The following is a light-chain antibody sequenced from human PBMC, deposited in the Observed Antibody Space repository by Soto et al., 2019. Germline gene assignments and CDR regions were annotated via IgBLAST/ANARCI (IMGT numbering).Light chain of an antibody. V-gene: IGKV1-33*01. CDR2: EAS. CDR1: QGISKD. CDR3: QQYYYLPYT. J-gene: IGKJ2*01. Sequence: DIQMTQSPSSLSASVGDSGTITCQASQGISKDLNWYQQKPGKAPKLLMYEASNLETGVSSRFSGSGSQTDFTFTITSLQPEDIATYYCQQYYYLPYTFGQGTKLQI.